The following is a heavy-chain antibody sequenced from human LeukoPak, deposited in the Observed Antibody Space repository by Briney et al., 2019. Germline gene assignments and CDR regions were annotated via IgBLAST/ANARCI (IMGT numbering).Heavy chain of an antibody. J-gene: IGHJ4*02. CDR2: ISWNSGSI. CDR3: AKDWAPSVDSSGFYDY. CDR1: GFNFDDYA. V-gene: IGHV3-9*01. D-gene: IGHD3-22*01. Sequence: GGSLRLSCAASGFNFDDYAIHWVRQAPGKGLEWVSGISWNSGSIVYADSVKGRFTISRDNAKNALYLQMNSPRAEDTALYYCAKDWAPSVDSSGFYDYWGQGTLVTVSS.